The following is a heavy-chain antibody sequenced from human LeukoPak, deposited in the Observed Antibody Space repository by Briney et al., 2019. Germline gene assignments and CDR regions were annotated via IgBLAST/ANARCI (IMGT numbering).Heavy chain of an antibody. J-gene: IGHJ4*02. CDR3: ARDKGAAGSDY. D-gene: IGHD6-13*01. V-gene: IGHV1-2*02. CDR1: GYTFTGYY. Sequence: GASVKVSCKASGYTFTGYYMHWVRQAPGQGLEWMGWIHPNTGDTNYAQKFLGRVTMTRDTSMTTAYMQLSRLRSDDTAVYYCARDKGAAGSDYWGQGTLVTVSS. CDR2: IHPNTGDT.